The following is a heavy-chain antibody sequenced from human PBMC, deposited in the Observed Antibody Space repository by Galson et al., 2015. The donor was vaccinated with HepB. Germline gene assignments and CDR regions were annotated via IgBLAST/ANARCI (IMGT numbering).Heavy chain of an antibody. CDR1: GGSISSSSYY. V-gene: IGHV4-39*01. Sequence: SETLSLTCTVSGGSISSSSYYWGWIRQPPGKGLEWIGSIYYSGSTYYNPSLKSRVTISVDTSKNQFSLKLSSVTAADTAVYYCASPIYGDYELGDAFDIWGQGTMVTVSS. J-gene: IGHJ3*02. CDR3: ASPIYGDYELGDAFDI. D-gene: IGHD4-17*01. CDR2: IYYSGST.